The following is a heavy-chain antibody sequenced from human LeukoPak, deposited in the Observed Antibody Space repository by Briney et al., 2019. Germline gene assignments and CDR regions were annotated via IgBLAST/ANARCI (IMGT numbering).Heavy chain of an antibody. V-gene: IGHV1-2*02. CDR2: INPNSGGT. D-gene: IGHD6-6*01. CDR1: GYTFTGYY. CDR3: ARAYKYSSSAGFDY. Sequence: ASVKVSCKASGYTFTGYYMHWVRQAPGQGLEWMGWINPNSGGTNYAQKFQGRVTMTRDTSISTAYMELSRLRSDDTAVYYCARAYKYSSSAGFDYWGQGTLVTVSS. J-gene: IGHJ4*02.